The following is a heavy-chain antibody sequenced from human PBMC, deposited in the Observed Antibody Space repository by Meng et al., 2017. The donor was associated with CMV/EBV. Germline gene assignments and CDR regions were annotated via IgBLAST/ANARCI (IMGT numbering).Heavy chain of an antibody. Sequence: GESLKISCAASGFTFSSYAVSWVRQAPGKGLEWVSAISGSGGSTYYADSVKGRFTISRDNSKNTLYLQMNSLRAEDTAVYYCAKLVLLWFGESLQRGADHDYWGQGTLVTVSS. D-gene: IGHD3-10*01. V-gene: IGHV3-23*01. CDR1: GFTFSSYA. CDR2: ISGSGGST. CDR3: AKLVLLWFGESLQRGADHDY. J-gene: IGHJ4*02.